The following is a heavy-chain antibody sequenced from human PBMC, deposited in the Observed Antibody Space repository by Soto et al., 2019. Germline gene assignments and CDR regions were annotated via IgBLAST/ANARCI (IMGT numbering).Heavy chain of an antibody. V-gene: IGHV6-1*01. CDR3: ARDLERSDAFDI. CDR2: TYYRSKWYN. J-gene: IGHJ3*02. CDR1: GDSVSSNSAA. Sequence: LSQTLSLTCAISGDSVSSNSAALNWIRQSPSRGLEWLGRTYYRSKWYNDYAVPVKSRITINPDTSKNQFSLQLNSVTPEDTAVYYCARDLERSDAFDIWGQGTMVTVSS. D-gene: IGHD6-25*01.